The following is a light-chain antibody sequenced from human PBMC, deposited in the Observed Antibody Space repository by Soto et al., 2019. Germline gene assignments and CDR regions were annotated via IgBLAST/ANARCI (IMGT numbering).Light chain of an antibody. CDR2: AAS. Sequence: DIQMTQSPSTLSASVGDRVTITCRASQSLNSLLAWYQQKPGRAPKLLIYAASTLESGVPSRFSGSGSGTEFTLTISSLQTDDFATYYCQQYNSYSSWTFGQGTKVDIK. CDR1: QSLNSL. CDR3: QQYNSYSSWT. J-gene: IGKJ1*01. V-gene: IGKV1-5*01.